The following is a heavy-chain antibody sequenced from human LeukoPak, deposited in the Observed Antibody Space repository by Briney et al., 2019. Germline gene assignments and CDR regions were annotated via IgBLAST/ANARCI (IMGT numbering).Heavy chain of an antibody. V-gene: IGHV3-48*01. CDR1: GFTFSRDS. CDR3: VRDNPRCCGVIPANIDDY. D-gene: IGHD2-21*01. J-gene: IGHJ4*02. Sequence: GGSLRLSCAASGFTFSRDSMNWVRQAPGKGLEWVSYINGGGSPIFYADSVRGRFTISRDNAKNSLHLQMNSLRAEDTAVYYCVRDNPRCCGVIPANIDDYWGQGTLVTVSS. CDR2: INGGGSPI.